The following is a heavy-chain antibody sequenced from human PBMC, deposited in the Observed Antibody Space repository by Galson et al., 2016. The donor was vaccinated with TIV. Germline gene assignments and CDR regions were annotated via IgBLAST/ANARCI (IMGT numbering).Heavy chain of an antibody. D-gene: IGHD3-10*01. Sequence: TLSLTCSVFGGSISNGDYYWTWIRQPPGKGLEWIGYVYYSGATNYNPSLTRRVTLSVDRSTNQFSLRLNSVTAADTAVYSCARCRGDYYYGIDVWGQGTTVTVSS. CDR3: ARCRGDYYYGIDV. CDR2: VYYSGAT. CDR1: GGSISNGDYY. V-gene: IGHV4-30-4*08. J-gene: IGHJ6*02.